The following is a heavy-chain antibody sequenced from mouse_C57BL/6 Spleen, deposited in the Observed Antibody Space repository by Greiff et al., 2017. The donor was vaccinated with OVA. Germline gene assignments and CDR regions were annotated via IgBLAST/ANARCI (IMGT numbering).Heavy chain of an antibody. V-gene: IGHV1-82*01. J-gene: IGHJ2*01. D-gene: IGHD4-1*01. CDR1: GYAFSSSW. CDR3: ARWGWDVFDY. CDR2: IYPGDGDT. Sequence: VQLQQSGPELVKPGASVKISCKASGYAFSSSWMNWVKQRPGKGLEWIGRIYPGDGDTNYNGKFKGKATLTADKSSSTAYMQLSSLTSEDSAVYFCARWGWDVFDYWGQGTTLTVSS.